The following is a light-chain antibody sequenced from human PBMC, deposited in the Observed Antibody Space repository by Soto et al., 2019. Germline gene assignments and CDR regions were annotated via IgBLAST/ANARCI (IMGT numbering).Light chain of an antibody. J-gene: IGKJ5*01. Sequence: EILMTQSPATLSVSRGERVTLSCRAAQGFTTNFSWYQQKSGQSPRLLIYDVSSRATGVPSRFSGTGSETDFTLTISGLQSEDSAIYFCQQYNNWPFSFGQGTRLEIK. CDR3: QQYNNWPFS. CDR1: QGFTTN. V-gene: IGKV3-15*01. CDR2: DVS.